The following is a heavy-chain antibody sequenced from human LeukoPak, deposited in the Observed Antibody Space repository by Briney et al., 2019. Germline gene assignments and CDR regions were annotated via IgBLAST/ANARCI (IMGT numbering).Heavy chain of an antibody. Sequence: ASVKVSCKASGYTFTGYYMHWVRQAPGQGLEWVGWINPNSGGTNFAQKFQGRVTMTRDTSISTAYMELSRLRSDDTAVYYCARGWQWDLNWFDPWGQGTLVTVSS. J-gene: IGHJ5*02. D-gene: IGHD1-26*01. CDR2: INPNSGGT. CDR1: GYTFTGYY. CDR3: ARGWQWDLNWFDP. V-gene: IGHV1-2*02.